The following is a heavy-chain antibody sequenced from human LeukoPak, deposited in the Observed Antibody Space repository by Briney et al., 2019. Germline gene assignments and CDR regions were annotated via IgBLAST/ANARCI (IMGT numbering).Heavy chain of an antibody. CDR2: IYYSGST. V-gene: IGHV4-39*07. CDR3: ARATVVPAAMFDP. J-gene: IGHJ5*02. Sequence: SETLSLTCTVSGGSISSSSYYWGWIRQPPGKGLEWIGSIYYSGSTYYNPSLKSRVTISVDRSKNQFSLKLSSVTAADTAVYYCARATVVPAAMFDPWGQGTLVTVSS. CDR1: GGSISSSSYY. D-gene: IGHD2-2*01.